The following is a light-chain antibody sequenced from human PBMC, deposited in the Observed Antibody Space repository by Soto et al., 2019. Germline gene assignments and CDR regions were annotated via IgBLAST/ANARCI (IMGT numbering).Light chain of an antibody. CDR3: SSFTRSNSYV. CDR2: DVS. V-gene: IGLV2-14*03. Sequence: QSALTQPASVSGSPGQSITISCTGTSSDVGAYNYVSWYQQHPGKVPKLMIYDVSDRPSGVSNRFSGSKSGNTASLTISGLQAEDEADYYCSSFTRSNSYVFGTGTQHTVL. CDR1: SSDVGAYNY. J-gene: IGLJ1*01.